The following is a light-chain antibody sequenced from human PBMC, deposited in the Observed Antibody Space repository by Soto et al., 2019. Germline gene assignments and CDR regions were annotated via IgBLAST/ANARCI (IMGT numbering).Light chain of an antibody. CDR1: SSNIGTYT. V-gene: IGLV1-44*01. J-gene: IGLJ2*01. CDR2: GNN. Sequence: QAVVTQPPSASGTPGQRVTISCSGGSSNIGTYTVSWYQQFPETAPKLLTYGNNQRPSGVPDRFSGSKSGTSASLSISGLQSDDEADYYCAAWDDSLNGPIFGGGTKLTVL. CDR3: AAWDDSLNGPI.